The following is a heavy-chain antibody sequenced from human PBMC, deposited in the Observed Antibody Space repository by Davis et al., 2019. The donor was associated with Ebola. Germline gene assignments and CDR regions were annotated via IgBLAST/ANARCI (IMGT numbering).Heavy chain of an antibody. Sequence: GESLKISCAASGFTLSSYAMNWVRQAPGKGLEWVSGISGSGGSTYYADSVKGRFTISRDNSKNTLYLQMNSLRAEDTAVYYCAKLPWASVPDYFDYWGQGTLVTVSS. J-gene: IGHJ4*02. CDR3: AKLPWASVPDYFDY. V-gene: IGHV3-23*01. CDR2: ISGSGGST. D-gene: IGHD1-26*01. CDR1: GFTLSSYA.